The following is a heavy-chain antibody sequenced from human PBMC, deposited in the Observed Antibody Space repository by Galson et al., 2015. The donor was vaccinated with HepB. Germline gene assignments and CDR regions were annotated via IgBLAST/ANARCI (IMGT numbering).Heavy chain of an antibody. D-gene: IGHD1-26*01. CDR1: GFTFSDSY. Sequence: SLRLSCAASGFTFSDSYMSWVRQGPGKGLEWISYITSSSYYTNYADSVKGRFTISRDNAKNSLYLQMNSLRDEDTAVYYCARDLSAGVGVSDYWGQGTLVTVSS. CDR2: ITSSSYYT. CDR3: ARDLSAGVGVSDY. J-gene: IGHJ4*02. V-gene: IGHV3-11*06.